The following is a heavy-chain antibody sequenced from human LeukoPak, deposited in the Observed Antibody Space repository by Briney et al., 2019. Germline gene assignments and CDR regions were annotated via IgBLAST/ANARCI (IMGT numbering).Heavy chain of an antibody. D-gene: IGHD2-21*02. Sequence: PGGSLRLSCAASGFTFSTYAMSWVRQPPGKGLEWVSVISGSGGNTYYADSVKGRFTISRDNSKNTLYLQMNSLRAEDTAVYYCAKVGPTVVVTATNTYYFDYWGQGTLVTVSS. CDR1: GFTFSTYA. J-gene: IGHJ4*02. CDR2: ISGSGGNT. V-gene: IGHV3-23*01. CDR3: AKVGPTVVVTATNTYYFDY.